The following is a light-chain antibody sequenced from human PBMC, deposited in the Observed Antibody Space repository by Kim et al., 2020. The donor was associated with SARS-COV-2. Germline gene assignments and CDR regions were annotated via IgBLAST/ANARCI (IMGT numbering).Light chain of an antibody. CDR3: QQYYSSPYT. CDR2: WAS. V-gene: IGKV4-1*01. Sequence: DIVMTQSPDSLAVSLGERATINCNSSQSLLYSSNNKNYLAWYQQKPRQPPKLLIYWASTRQSGVPDRFSGSGSGTDFTLTITRLQAEDVAVYYCQQYYSSPYTFGQGTKLEI. J-gene: IGKJ2*01. CDR1: QSLLYSSNNKNY.